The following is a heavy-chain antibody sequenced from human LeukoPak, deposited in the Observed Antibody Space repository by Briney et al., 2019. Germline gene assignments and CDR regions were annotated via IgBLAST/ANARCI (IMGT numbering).Heavy chain of an antibody. CDR2: ISGNGDST. CDR1: GFTLSNYA. V-gene: IGHV3-64*01. J-gene: IGHJ4*02. D-gene: IGHD2/OR15-2a*01. Sequence: GGSLRLSCAASGFTLSNYAMHWVRQAPGKGLEYVSAISGNGDSTYYAISVKGRFTISRDNAKNSLYLQMNSLRDEDTAIYYCARVTLGSTRGFDYWAREPWSPSPQ. CDR3: ARVTLGSTRGFDY.